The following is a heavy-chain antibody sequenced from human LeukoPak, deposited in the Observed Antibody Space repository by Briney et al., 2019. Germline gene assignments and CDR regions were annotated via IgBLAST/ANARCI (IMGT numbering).Heavy chain of an antibody. CDR3: ASYGSGSYYGY. CDR1: GGSISSSNW. J-gene: IGHJ4*02. CDR2: IYHSGST. D-gene: IGHD3-10*01. Sequence: SGTLSLTCAVSGGSISSSNWWSWVRQPPGKGLEWIGEIYHSGSTNYNPSLKSRVTISVDTSKNQFSLKLSSVTAADTAVYYCASYGSGSYYGYWGQGTLVTVSS. V-gene: IGHV4-4*02.